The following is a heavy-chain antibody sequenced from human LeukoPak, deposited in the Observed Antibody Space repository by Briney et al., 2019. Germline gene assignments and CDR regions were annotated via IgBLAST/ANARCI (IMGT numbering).Heavy chain of an antibody. Sequence: SETLSLTCTVSGGSISSYYWSWIRQPAGKGLEWIGRIYTSGSTNHNPSLKSRVTMSVDTSKNQFSLKLSSVTAADTAVYYCARAPHDYDFWSGYYLEDYYYYYMDVWGKGTTVTVSS. CDR1: GGSISSYY. CDR2: IYTSGST. V-gene: IGHV4-4*07. CDR3: ARAPHDYDFWSGYYLEDYYYYYMDV. J-gene: IGHJ6*03. D-gene: IGHD3-3*01.